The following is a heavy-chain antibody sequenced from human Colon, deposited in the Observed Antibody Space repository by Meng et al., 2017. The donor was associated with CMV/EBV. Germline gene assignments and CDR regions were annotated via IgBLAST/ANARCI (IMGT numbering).Heavy chain of an antibody. Sequence: KVSCKGSGYSFKTYTRNWGRQAPGQGLEWMGWINTNTGNPTYAQGLTGRFAFSSDAAITTAYLHISSLEPEDTAVYYCTRGSTWGYWGQGTLVTVSS. CDR2: INTNTGNP. D-gene: IGHD7-27*01. CDR3: TRGSTWGY. V-gene: IGHV7-4-1*02. CDR1: GYSFKTYT. J-gene: IGHJ4*02.